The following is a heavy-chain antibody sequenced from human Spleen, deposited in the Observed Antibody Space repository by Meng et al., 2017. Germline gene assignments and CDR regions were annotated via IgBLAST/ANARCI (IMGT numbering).Heavy chain of an antibody. CDR2: INHSGST. CDR1: GGSFSDYY. J-gene: IGHJ4*02. D-gene: IGHD1-14*01. V-gene: IGHV4-34*01. CDR3: ARNLVGSSLDY. Sequence: QVRLQQWGAGLLKPSETLSLTCVVSGGSFSDYYWSWIRQPPGKGLEWIGEINHSGSTNYNPSLESRATISVDTSQNNLSLKLSSVTAADTAVYFCARNLVGSSLDYWGQGTLVTVSS.